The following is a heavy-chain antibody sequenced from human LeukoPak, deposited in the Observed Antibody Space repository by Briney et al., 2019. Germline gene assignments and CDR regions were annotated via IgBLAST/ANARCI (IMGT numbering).Heavy chain of an antibody. CDR3: ARGIAAFDY. D-gene: IGHD6-6*01. V-gene: IGHV3-30-3*01. Sequence: PGGSLRLSCAASGFTFSSYAMHGVRQAPGKGLEWVAVISYDGSNKYYADSVKGRFTISRDNSKNTLYLQMNSLRAEDTAVYYCARGIAAFDYWGQGTLVTVSS. CDR1: GFTFSSYA. J-gene: IGHJ4*02. CDR2: ISYDGSNK.